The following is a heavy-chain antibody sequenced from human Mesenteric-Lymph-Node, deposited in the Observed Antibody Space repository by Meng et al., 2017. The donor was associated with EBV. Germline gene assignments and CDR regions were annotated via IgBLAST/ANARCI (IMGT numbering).Heavy chain of an antibody. J-gene: IGHJ2*01. V-gene: IGHV6-1*01. CDR1: GDSVSSSSAA. Sequence: QVQLQQSGPGLVKPSQTLSLACVISGDSVSSSSAAWTWIRPSPPRGLEWLGRTYYRSKWYNDYAVFVKSRITINPDTSKNQFSLQLNSVTPEDTAVYYCARGATSVFDLWGRGTLFTVSS. CDR2: TYYRSKWYN. CDR3: ARGATSVFDL.